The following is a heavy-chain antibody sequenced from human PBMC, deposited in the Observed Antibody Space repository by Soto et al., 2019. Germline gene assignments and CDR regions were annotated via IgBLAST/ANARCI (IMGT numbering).Heavy chain of an antibody. Sequence: QVQLQQWGAGLLKPSETLSLTCAVYGGSFSGYYWSWIRQPPGKGLEWIGEIKYSGSTNYNPSLKSRVTISVDTSKNPFSLKLSSVTAADTAVYYCARKVGQWLGGYNWFDPWGQGTLVPVSS. CDR3: ARKVGQWLGGYNWFDP. CDR1: GGSFSGYY. V-gene: IGHV4-34*01. J-gene: IGHJ5*02. CDR2: IKYSGST. D-gene: IGHD6-19*01.